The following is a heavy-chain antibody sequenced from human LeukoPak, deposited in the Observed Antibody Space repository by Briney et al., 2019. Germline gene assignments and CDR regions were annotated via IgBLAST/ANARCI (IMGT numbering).Heavy chain of an antibody. CDR1: GGSISSGSYY. D-gene: IGHD2-2*01. CDR3: ARGIVVAPAATEAFDI. J-gene: IGHJ3*02. CDR2: IYTSGST. Sequence: PSETLSLTCTVSGGSISSGSYYWSWIRQPAGKGLEWIGRIYTSGSTNYNPSLKSRVTISVDTSKNQFSLKLSSVTAADTAVYYCARGIVVAPAATEAFDIWGQGTMVTVSS. V-gene: IGHV4-61*02.